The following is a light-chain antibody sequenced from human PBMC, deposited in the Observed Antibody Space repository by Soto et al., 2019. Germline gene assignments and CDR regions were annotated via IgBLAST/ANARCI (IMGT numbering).Light chain of an antibody. CDR2: LEGTGKY. CDR1: SGHVSYI. V-gene: IGLV4-60*02. Sequence: QSVLTQSSSASASLGSSVKLTCTLSSGHVSYIVAWHQQQPGKAPRYLMKLEGTGKYNKGSGVPDRFSGSSPGADRYLTISNLQYEDEAHHYSETWANHIWVFGGGTNVTVL. CDR3: ETWANHIWV. J-gene: IGLJ3*02.